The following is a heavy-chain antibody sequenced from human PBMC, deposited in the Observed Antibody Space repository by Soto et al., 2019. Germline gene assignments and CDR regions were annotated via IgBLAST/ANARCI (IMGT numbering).Heavy chain of an antibody. J-gene: IGHJ4*02. Sequence: QVQLVQSGAEVKKPGSSVKVSCKASGGTFSSYAISWVRQAPGQGLEWMGGIIPIFGTANYAQKFQGRVTITEDKSTSPAYMELSSLRSEDTAVYYWARETDYYDSSGPTFDYWGQGTLVTVSS. CDR3: ARETDYYDSSGPTFDY. D-gene: IGHD3-22*01. V-gene: IGHV1-69*06. CDR1: GGTFSSYA. CDR2: IIPIFGTA.